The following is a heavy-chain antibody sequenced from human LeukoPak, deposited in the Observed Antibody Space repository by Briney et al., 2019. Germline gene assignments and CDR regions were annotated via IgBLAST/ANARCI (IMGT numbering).Heavy chain of an antibody. V-gene: IGHV3-30-3*01. J-gene: IGHJ6*03. CDR2: ISYDGSNK. Sequence: GGSLRLSCAASGFTFTNYAMHWVRQAPGKGLEWVAVISYDGSNKYYADSVKGRFTISRDNSKNTLYLQMNSLRAEDTAVYYCARDWLRLGIYYMDVWGKGTTVTVSS. CDR1: GFTFTNYA. D-gene: IGHD7-27*01. CDR3: ARDWLRLGIYYMDV.